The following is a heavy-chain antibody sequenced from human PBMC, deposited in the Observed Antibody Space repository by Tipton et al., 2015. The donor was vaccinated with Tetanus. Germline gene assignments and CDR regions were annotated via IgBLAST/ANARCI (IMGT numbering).Heavy chain of an antibody. CDR3: AKGIGYYGMDV. D-gene: IGHD2/OR15-2a*01. V-gene: IGHV3-9*01. CDR2: ISWDGGSI. CDR1: GFTFDDYT. J-gene: IGHJ6*02. Sequence: SLRLPCAASGFTFDDYTMHWVRQAPGKGLEWVSRISWDGGSIGYADSVKGRFTISRDNAKNSLYLQMNSLRAEDTALYYCAKGIGYYGMDVWGQGTTVTVSS.